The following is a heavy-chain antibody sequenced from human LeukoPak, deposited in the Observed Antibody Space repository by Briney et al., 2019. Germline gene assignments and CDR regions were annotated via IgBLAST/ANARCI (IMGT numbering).Heavy chain of an antibody. V-gene: IGHV3-23*01. CDR2: ISGSGGST. CDR3: AKGYSSSWYVSPSYFDY. CDR1: GFTFSTYV. Sequence: SGGSLRLSCAASGFTFSTYVMSWVRQAPGKGLEWVSAISGSGGSTYYADSVKGRFTISRDNSKNTLYLQMNSLRAEDTAVYYCAKGYSSSWYVSPSYFDYWGQGTLVTVSS. D-gene: IGHD6-13*01. J-gene: IGHJ4*02.